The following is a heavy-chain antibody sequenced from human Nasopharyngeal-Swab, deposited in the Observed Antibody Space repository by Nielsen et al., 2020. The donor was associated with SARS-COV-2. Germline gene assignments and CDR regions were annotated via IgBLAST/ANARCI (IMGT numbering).Heavy chain of an antibody. CDR3: VRPEGVATSFKYYFQYGMDV. D-gene: IGHD5-12*01. Sequence: GESLKISCTGSGYIFANYWIAWVRQMPGIGLEWMGIIYPRDSDTRYSPSFQGQVTISADKSISTAYLQWSSLKASDTAMYYCVRPEGVATSFKYYFQYGMDVWGQGTMVTVPS. CDR2: IYPRDSDT. V-gene: IGHV5-51*01. J-gene: IGHJ6*02. CDR1: GYIFANYW.